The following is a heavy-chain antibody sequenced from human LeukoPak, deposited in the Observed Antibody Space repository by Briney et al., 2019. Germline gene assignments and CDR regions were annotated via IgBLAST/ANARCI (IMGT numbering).Heavy chain of an antibody. Sequence: GGSXXXSSYYWDWIRQPPGKGLEWIGSIYYSGSTYYNPSLKSRVTISVDTSKNQFSLKLSSVTAADTAVYYCARGIGSWGQGTLVTVSS. J-gene: IGHJ4*02. V-gene: IGHV4-39*01. CDR3: ARGIGS. CDR1: GGSXXXSSYY. CDR2: IYYSGST.